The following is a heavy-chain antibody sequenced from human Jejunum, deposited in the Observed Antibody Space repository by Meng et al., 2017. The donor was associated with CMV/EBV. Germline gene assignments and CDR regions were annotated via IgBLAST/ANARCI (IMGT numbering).Heavy chain of an antibody. D-gene: IGHD5-24*01. Sequence: QVTLKQWGGGPLKPLGPLSLTGGVTGGSFSNYYWSWIRQPPGKGLAWIGEIPPSGSTYYNPSLNSRVTMSVDTSKNQFSLNLRSVTAADTAVYYCSRGADAYKSGRSWGQGTLVTVSS. V-gene: IGHV4-34*01. CDR3: SRGADAYKSGRS. CDR2: IPPSGST. J-gene: IGHJ5*02. CDR1: GGSFSNYY.